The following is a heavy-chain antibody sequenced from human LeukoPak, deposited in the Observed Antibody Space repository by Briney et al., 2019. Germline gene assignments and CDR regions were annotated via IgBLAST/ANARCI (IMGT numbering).Heavy chain of an antibody. CDR1: GFTFSSNY. Sequence: GGSLRLSCAASGFTFSSNYMSWVRQAPGKGLEWVSVIYSGGRTYYADSVKGRLTISRDNSKNTLYLQMNSLRADDTAVYYCARDLDYYDSSGYYTVWGQGTMVTVSS. CDR3: ARDLDYYDSSGYYTV. J-gene: IGHJ3*01. D-gene: IGHD3-22*01. V-gene: IGHV3-53*01. CDR2: IYSGGRT.